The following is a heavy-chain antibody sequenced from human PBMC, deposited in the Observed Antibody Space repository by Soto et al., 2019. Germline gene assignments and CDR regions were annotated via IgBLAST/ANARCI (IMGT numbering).Heavy chain of an antibody. J-gene: IGHJ5*02. CDR1: GGSISSGDYY. CDR3: ARDPYGDYDGGFDP. V-gene: IGHV4-30-4*01. CDR2: IYYSGST. D-gene: IGHD4-17*01. Sequence: SETLSLTCTVSGGSISSGDYYWSWIRQPPGKGLEWIGYIYYSGSTYYNPSLKSRVTISVDTSKNQFSLKLSSVTAADTVVYYCARDPYGDYDGGFDPWGQGTLVTVSS.